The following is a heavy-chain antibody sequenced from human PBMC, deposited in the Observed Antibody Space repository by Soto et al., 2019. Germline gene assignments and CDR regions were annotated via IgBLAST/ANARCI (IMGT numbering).Heavy chain of an antibody. CDR3: ARRPSYYYDSSGFDPFDY. D-gene: IGHD3-22*01. CDR2: IYYSGTT. Sequence: QLQLQESGPGLVKPSETLSLTCSVSGGSISSKNYYWGWIRQPPGKGLEWIGIIYYSGTTYYNPSPKSRVIISVDTSKTQFSLKLSSVTAADTAVYYCARRPSYYYDSSGFDPFDYWGQGTLVTVSS. V-gene: IGHV4-39*01. J-gene: IGHJ4*02. CDR1: GGSISSKNYY.